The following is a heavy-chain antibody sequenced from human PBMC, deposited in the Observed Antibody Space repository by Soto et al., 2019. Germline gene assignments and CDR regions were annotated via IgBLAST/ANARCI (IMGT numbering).Heavy chain of an antibody. J-gene: IGHJ4*02. CDR3: AKCQEVGGGSCHYFDY. D-gene: IGHD2-15*01. CDR2: LTGSGGDT. V-gene: IGHV3-23*01. Sequence: GGSLRLSCAASGFTFTSYAMTWVRRAPGEGLEWVSTLTGSGGDTYYTDSVRGRFTISRDNSKNTLYLQMNSLRAEDTAVYYCAKCQEVGGGSCHYFDYWGQGTLVTVSS. CDR1: GFTFTSYA.